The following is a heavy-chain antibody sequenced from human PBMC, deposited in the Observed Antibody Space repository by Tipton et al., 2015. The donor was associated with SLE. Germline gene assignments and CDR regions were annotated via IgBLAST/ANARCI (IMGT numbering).Heavy chain of an antibody. J-gene: IGHJ4*02. CDR2: IHYSGST. CDR3: ATTRAFSAYDWDS. CDR1: GGSISSYY. D-gene: IGHD5-12*01. Sequence: TLSLTCTVSGGSISSYYWSWIRQPPGKGLEWIGYIHYSGSTNYNPSLKSRVTISVDTSKNHFSLKLDSVTAADTAVYYCATTRAFSAYDWDSWGQGTLVTVSS. V-gene: IGHV4-59*08.